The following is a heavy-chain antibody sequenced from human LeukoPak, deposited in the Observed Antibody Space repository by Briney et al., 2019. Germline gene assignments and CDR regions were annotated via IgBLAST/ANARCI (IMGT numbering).Heavy chain of an antibody. Sequence: KPSETLSLTCTVSGASITTYSWSWIRQPPGKEREWIGFIYYRGSTNYNPSLKSRVTMSVDTSKNQFSLILTSVTAADTAVYFCARGGNKFDYWGQGTLVTVSS. D-gene: IGHD2/OR15-2a*01. CDR2: IYYRGST. CDR1: GASITTYS. J-gene: IGHJ4*02. V-gene: IGHV4-59*01. CDR3: ARGGNKFDY.